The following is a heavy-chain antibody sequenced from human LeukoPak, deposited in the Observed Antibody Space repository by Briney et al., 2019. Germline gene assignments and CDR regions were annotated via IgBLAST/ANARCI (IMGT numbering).Heavy chain of an antibody. CDR2: ISGSGGST. Sequence: GGSLRLSCAASGFTFDDYAMSWVRQAPGKGLEWVSAISGSGGSTYYADSVKGRFTISRDNSKNTLYLQMNSLRAEDTAVYYCAKSSMVRGVIVPFDYWGQGTLVTVSS. CDR1: GFTFDDYA. D-gene: IGHD3-10*01. J-gene: IGHJ4*02. CDR3: AKSSMVRGVIVPFDY. V-gene: IGHV3-23*01.